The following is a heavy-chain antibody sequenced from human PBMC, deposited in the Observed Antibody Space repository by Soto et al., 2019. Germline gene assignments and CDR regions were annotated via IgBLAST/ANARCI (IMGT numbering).Heavy chain of an antibody. CDR2: INPSGGST. CDR3: ARDRTHTAMDRDYYYYGMDV. CDR1: GYTFTSYY. D-gene: IGHD5-18*01. Sequence: GASVKVSCKASGYTFTSYYMHWVRQAPGQGLEWMGIINPSGGSTSYAQKFQGRVTMTRDTSTSTVYMELSSLRSEDTAVYYCARDRTHTAMDRDYYYYGMDVWGQGTTVTVSS. V-gene: IGHV1-46*01. J-gene: IGHJ6*02.